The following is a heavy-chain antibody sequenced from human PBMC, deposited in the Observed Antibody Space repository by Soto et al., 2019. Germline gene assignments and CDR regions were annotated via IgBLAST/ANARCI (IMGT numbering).Heavy chain of an antibody. CDR3: ARRGARIEALGLSTGFDP. Sequence: PFETLSLTCSVSGGSIRSSSSRCGWIRQPPGRGLEWIGTISYSGNTYYSPSLKGRVTISVDTSKNQFSLDLRSVTATATAVYFCARRGARIEALGLSTGFDPWGQGTLVTVSS. V-gene: IGHV4-39*01. CDR1: GGSIRSSSSR. J-gene: IGHJ5*02. CDR2: ISYSGNT. D-gene: IGHD6-13*01.